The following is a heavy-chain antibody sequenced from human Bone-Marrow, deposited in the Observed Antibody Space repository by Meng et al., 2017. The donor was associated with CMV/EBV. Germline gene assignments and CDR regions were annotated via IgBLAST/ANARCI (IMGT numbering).Heavy chain of an antibody. CDR2: INHSGST. CDR1: GGSFSGYY. CDR3: ARGRYSQGFDY. Sequence: PTCAVYGGSFSGYYWRWIRQPPGKGLEWIGEINHSGSTNYNPSLKSRVTISVDTSKNQFSLKLSSVTAADTAVYYCARGRYSQGFDYWGQGTLVTVSS. J-gene: IGHJ4*02. D-gene: IGHD5-18*01. V-gene: IGHV4-34*01.